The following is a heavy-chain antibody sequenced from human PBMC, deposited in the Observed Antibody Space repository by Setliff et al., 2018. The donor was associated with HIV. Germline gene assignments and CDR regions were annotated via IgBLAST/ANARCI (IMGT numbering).Heavy chain of an antibody. Sequence: ASVKVSCKASGDTLSSYSISWVRQAPGQGLEWMGAIIPLVGYTDYAQKFRDRVTLTTDTSTSTAYMEIKSLTSDDTAVYYCARGYCGGGICYSPNWLDPWGQGTLVTVSS. CDR3: ARGYCGGGICYSPNWLDP. CDR2: IIPLVGYT. CDR1: GDTLSSYS. V-gene: IGHV1-18*04. J-gene: IGHJ5*02. D-gene: IGHD2-15*01.